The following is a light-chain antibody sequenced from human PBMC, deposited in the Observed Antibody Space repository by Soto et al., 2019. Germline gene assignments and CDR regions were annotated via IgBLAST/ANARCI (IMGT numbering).Light chain of an antibody. Sequence: EIVLTQSPGTLSLSPGERATLSCRASQSVRSDYFAWYQQKPGQAPRVIIFGVSTRATGIPDRFSGSGSGTEFTLTVDRLEPEDFAVYYCHQYGSSPQTFGRGTKVDIK. V-gene: IGKV3-20*01. CDR1: QSVRSDY. CDR2: GVS. CDR3: HQYGSSPQT. J-gene: IGKJ1*01.